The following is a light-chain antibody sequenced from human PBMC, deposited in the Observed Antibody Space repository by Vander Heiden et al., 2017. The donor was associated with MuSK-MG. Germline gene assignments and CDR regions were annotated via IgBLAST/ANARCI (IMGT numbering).Light chain of an antibody. CDR2: GDS. Sequence: QSVLTQTPSVSGAPGPRVTVSCTGGSSNIGAGYDVHWYQQLPGTAPKLLIYGDSNRPSGVPDRFSGSKSGTSASLAITGLQAEDEADYYCQSYDSSLSGYVFGTGTKVTVL. V-gene: IGLV1-40*01. J-gene: IGLJ1*01. CDR3: QSYDSSLSGYV. CDR1: SSNIGAGYD.